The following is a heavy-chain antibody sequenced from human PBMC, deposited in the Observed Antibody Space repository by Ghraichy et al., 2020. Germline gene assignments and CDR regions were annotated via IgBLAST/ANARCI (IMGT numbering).Heavy chain of an antibody. CDR2: MNPNSGNT. CDR1: GYTFTSYD. D-gene: IGHD6-13*01. V-gene: IGHV1-8*01. Sequence: ASVKVSCKASGYTFTSYDINWVRQATGQGLEWMGWMNPNSGNTGYAQKFQGRVTMTRNTSISTAYMELSSLRSEDTAVYYCARLLQQLVRVYFDYWGQGTLVTVSS. J-gene: IGHJ4*02. CDR3: ARLLQQLVRVYFDY.